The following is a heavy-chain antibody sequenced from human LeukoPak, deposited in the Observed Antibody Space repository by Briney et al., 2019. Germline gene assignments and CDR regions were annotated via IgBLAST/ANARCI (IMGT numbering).Heavy chain of an antibody. J-gene: IGHJ3*02. D-gene: IGHD6-19*01. Sequence: SETLSLTCSVSGGSVRNYYWNWIRQPPGKGLEWIGYVYYTGSSNSDPSLKSRVTMFVDTSKNQLSLRLSSVSALDTAVYYCARGAYASAWYAFDNWGPGTGVSVTS. CDR2: VYYTGSS. CDR3: ARGAYASAWYAFDN. V-gene: IGHV4-59*02. CDR1: GGSVRNYY.